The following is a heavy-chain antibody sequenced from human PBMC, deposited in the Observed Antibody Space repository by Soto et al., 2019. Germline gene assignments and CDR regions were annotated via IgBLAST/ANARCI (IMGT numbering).Heavy chain of an antibody. J-gene: IGHJ5*02. CDR2: ISGSGGST. CDR3: AKVYLYSYGFNWFDP. CDR1: GFTFSSYA. V-gene: IGHV3-23*01. D-gene: IGHD5-18*01. Sequence: EVQLLESGGGLVQPGGSLRLSCAASGFTFSSYAMSWVRQAPGEGLEWVSAISGSGGSTYYADSVKGRFTISRDNSKNTLYLQMNSLRAEDTAVYYCAKVYLYSYGFNWFDPWGQGTLVTVSS.